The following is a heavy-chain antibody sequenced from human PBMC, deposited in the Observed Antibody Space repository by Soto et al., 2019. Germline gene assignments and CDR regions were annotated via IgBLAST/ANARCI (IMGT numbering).Heavy chain of an antibody. V-gene: IGHV3-23*01. CDR2: ISGSDDST. Sequence: EVQLLESEGCLVQPGGSLRVSCAASGFTFNNYAMNWVRQAPGKGLEWVSTISGSDDSTYYADSVKGRLTISRDNSKNALYLQMSSLRAEDTALYYCVKDWTGDTCPCMDVWGQGTTVTVSS. J-gene: IGHJ6*01. CDR3: VKDWTGDTCPCMDV. D-gene: IGHD2-8*02. CDR1: GFTFNNYA.